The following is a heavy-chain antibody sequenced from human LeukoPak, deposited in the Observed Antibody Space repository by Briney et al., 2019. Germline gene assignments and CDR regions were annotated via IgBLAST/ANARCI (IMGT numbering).Heavy chain of an antibody. J-gene: IGHJ4*02. V-gene: IGHV4-39*07. D-gene: IGHD1-26*01. CDR3: ARGVNSGYFDY. CDR1: GGSISSSSDF. Sequence: SETLSLTCTVTGGSISSSSDFWGWIRQSPGKGLEWIGSISYGGGAYYNPSLKSRVTISLDTSKNQFSLKLTSVTAADTAVYYCARGVNSGYFDYCGQGTLVTVSS. CDR2: ISYGGGA.